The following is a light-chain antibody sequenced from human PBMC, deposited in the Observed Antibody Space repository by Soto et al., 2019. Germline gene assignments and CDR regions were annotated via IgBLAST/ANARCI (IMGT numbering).Light chain of an antibody. CDR3: QYLNSFPLT. CDR1: QGIRNY. V-gene: IGKV1-9*01. CDR2: LAS. J-gene: IGKJ4*01. Sequence: IQLTQSPSSLSASVGDRVTITCRASQGIRNYLAWYQQKPGKAPQLLIYLASTLQGGVPSRFSGSGSGTDFSLTISSXQPEDVATYYCQYLNSFPLTFGGGTKVDIK.